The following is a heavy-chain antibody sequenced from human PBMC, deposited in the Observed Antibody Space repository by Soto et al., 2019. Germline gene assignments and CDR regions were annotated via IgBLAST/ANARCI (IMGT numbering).Heavy chain of an antibody. CDR3: ARDKHLGEPYYYDSSGLFDY. Sequence: GASVKVSCKASGYTFTSYGISWVRQAPGQGLEWMGWISAYNGNTNYAQKLQGRVTMTTDTSTSTAYMELRSLRSDDTAVYYCARDKHLGEPYYYDSSGLFDYCGQGPLVTVYS. V-gene: IGHV1-18*01. CDR1: GYTFTSYG. D-gene: IGHD3-22*01. J-gene: IGHJ4*02. CDR2: ISAYNGNT.